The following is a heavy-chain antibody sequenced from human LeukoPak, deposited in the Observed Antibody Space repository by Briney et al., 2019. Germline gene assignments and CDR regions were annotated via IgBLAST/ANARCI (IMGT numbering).Heavy chain of an antibody. J-gene: IGHJ3*02. CDR1: GFTFGTSW. CDR2: TSPNGGDT. Sequence: GGSLRLSCAASGFTFGTSWMSWFRRAPGQGLQGVAHTSPNGGDTYYVDSVKGRVIISRDNPKNSLYLQMNSRRAEDTAVYYCGRDGGSVGDITMIVVASGDAFDIWGQGTMVTVSS. CDR3: GRDGGSVGDITMIVVASGDAFDI. V-gene: IGHV3-7*01. D-gene: IGHD3-22*01.